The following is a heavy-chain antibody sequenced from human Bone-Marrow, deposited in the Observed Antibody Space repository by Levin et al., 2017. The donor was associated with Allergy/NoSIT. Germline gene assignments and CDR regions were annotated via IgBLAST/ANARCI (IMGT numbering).Heavy chain of an antibody. J-gene: IGHJ3*02. V-gene: IGHV4-4*01. CDR1: GGSISSGQW. CDR3: ARAALSGTRYDGFDI. CDR2: ISQRGAI. D-gene: IGHD1-26*01. Sequence: GSLRLSCTVSGGSISSGQWWTWVRQAPGKGLEWIAEISQRGAINYNPSLKSRVVISVDKSKNQLSLGLTSVTAADTALYFCARAALSGTRYDGFDIWGEGALVSVSS.